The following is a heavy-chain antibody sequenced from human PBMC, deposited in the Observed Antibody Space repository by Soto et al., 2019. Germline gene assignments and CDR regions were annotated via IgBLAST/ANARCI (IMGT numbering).Heavy chain of an antibody. CDR1: GGTFSNYA. CDR3: AVGSVDIVPTGMKPFDP. Sequence: SVKVSCKASGGTFSNYAISWVRQAPGQGLEWIGGIIPTFGTTNYAQKFQGRVTITADESTSTAYMELSSLRSEDTAIYYCAVGSVDIVPTGMKPFDPWGQGTLVTVSS. V-gene: IGHV1-69*13. J-gene: IGHJ5*02. CDR2: IIPTFGTT. D-gene: IGHD5-12*01.